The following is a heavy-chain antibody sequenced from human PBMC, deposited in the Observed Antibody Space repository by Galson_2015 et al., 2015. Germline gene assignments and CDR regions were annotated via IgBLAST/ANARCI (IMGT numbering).Heavy chain of an antibody. CDR2: ISYDGSNK. Sequence: SLRLSCAASGFTFSSYAMHWVRQAPGKGLEWVADISYDGSNKFYADSVKGRFTISRDNSKNTLYLQMNSLRPEDTAVYYCARVGGDIAARPWGYFDYWRQGPLVTVSS. V-gene: IGHV3-30-3*01. D-gene: IGHD6-6*01. CDR3: ARVGGDIAARPWGYFDY. J-gene: IGHJ4*02. CDR1: GFTFSSYA.